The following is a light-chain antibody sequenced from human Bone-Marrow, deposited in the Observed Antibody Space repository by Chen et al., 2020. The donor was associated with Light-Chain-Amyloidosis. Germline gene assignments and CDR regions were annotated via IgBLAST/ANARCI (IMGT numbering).Light chain of an antibody. Sequence: QSALTQPASVFGSPGQSINISCTGTSRDVGSYNLVTWYKQHPGKAPKLMILNVTKRPSGVSNLFTGDKTGKTASLTTCGIQADDEAVYYCCAYAEGTTYIDFAGGPKLTVL. CDR3: CAYAEGTTYID. J-gene: IGLJ2*01. CDR2: NVT. CDR1: SRDVGSYNL. V-gene: IGLV2-23*02.